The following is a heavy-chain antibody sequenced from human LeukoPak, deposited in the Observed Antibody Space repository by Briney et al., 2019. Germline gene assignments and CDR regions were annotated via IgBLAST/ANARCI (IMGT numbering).Heavy chain of an antibody. CDR1: GFTFSTYE. Sequence: GGSLRLSCAASGFTFSTYEMNWVRQAPGKGLEWVSYISSSGSTIYYADSVKGRFTISRDNAKNSLYLQMNSLRAEDTAVYYCARGGTYYSSSVWFSCDYWGQGTLVTVSS. J-gene: IGHJ4*02. CDR3: ARGGTYYSSSVWFSCDY. V-gene: IGHV3-48*03. CDR2: ISSSGSTI. D-gene: IGHD3-22*01.